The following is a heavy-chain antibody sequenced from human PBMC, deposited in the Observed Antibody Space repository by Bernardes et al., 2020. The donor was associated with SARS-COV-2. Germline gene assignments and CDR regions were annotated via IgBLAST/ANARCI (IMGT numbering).Heavy chain of an antibody. V-gene: IGHV3-7*03. CDR2: IKGDGSQI. CDR1: GFTFSSYW. D-gene: IGHD3-16*01. J-gene: IGHJ4*02. CDR3: GRGHQYDPWSPYRIDF. Sequence: GGSLRLSCAASGFTFSSYWMSWVRQAPGKGLEWVANIKGDGSQISSVDSVRGRFTISRDNANSMVYLQMTNLRAEDTAVYFCGRGHQYDPWSPYRIDFWGQGTVVSVSS.